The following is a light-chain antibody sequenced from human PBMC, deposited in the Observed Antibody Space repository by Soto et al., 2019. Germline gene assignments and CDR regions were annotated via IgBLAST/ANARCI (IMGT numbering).Light chain of an antibody. V-gene: IGLV1-40*01. CDR3: HSYDSSLSSSV. CDR1: SSNIGALYD. J-gene: IGLJ2*01. Sequence: QSVLTQPPSVSGAPGQRVTISCTGGSSNIGALYDVHWYQQLPGAAPKLLIYTNNNRPSGVPVRFSGSRSGTSASLAITGLQAEDEADYYCHSYDSSLSSSVFGGGTKLTVL. CDR2: TNN.